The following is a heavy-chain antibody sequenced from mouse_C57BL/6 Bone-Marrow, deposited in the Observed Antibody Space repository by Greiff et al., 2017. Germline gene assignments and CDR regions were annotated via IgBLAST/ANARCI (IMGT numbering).Heavy chain of an antibody. V-gene: IGHV1-69*01. Sequence: QVQLQQPGAELVMPGASVKLSCKASGYTFTSYWMHWVKQRPGHGLEWIGEIDPSDSYTNYNQKFKGKSTLTADKSSSTAYMQLSSLTSEDSAVYYCARDGYYSYYFDYWGQGTTVTVSS. CDR2: IDPSDSYT. CDR1: GYTFTSYW. D-gene: IGHD2-3*01. J-gene: IGHJ2*01. CDR3: ARDGYYSYYFDY.